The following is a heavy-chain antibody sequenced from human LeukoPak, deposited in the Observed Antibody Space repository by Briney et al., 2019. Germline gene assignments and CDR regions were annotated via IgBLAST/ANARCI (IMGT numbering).Heavy chain of an antibody. V-gene: IGHV4-34*01. J-gene: IGHJ4*02. D-gene: IGHD4-23*01. Sequence: SETLSLTCAVYGGSFSGYYWSWIRQPPGKGLEWIGEINHSGSTNYNPSPKSRVTISVDTSKNQFSLKLSSVTAADTAVYYCARAPIGGNYFDYWGQGTLVTVSS. CDR3: ARAPIGGNYFDY. CDR2: INHSGST. CDR1: GGSFSGYY.